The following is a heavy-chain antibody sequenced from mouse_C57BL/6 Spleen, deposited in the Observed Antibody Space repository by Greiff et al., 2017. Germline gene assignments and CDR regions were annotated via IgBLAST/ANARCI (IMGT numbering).Heavy chain of an antibody. CDR2: ISSGGDYT. D-gene: IGHD6-1*01. Sequence: EVMLVESGEGLVKPGGSLKLSCAASGFTFSSYAMSWVRQTPEKRLEWVAYISSGGDYTYYAATVKGRFTIARDNARNTLYLQMSSLKSEDTAMYDCTRVLTSYFDYWGQGTTLTVAS. J-gene: IGHJ2*01. CDR1: GFTFSSYA. V-gene: IGHV5-9-1*02. CDR3: TRVLTSYFDY.